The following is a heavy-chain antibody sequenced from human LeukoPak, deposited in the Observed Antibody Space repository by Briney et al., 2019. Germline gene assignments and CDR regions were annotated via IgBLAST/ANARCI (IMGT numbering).Heavy chain of an antibody. J-gene: IGHJ4*02. CDR3: AKDSLWFLYYFDY. V-gene: IGHV3-23*01. CDR1: GFTFSSYE. Sequence: PGGSLRLSCAASGFTFSSYEMNWVRQAPGKGLEWVSAISGSGGSTYYADSVKGRFTISRDNSKNTLYLQMNSLRAEDTAVYYCAKDSLWFLYYFDYWGQGTLVTVSS. CDR2: ISGSGGST. D-gene: IGHD5-18*01.